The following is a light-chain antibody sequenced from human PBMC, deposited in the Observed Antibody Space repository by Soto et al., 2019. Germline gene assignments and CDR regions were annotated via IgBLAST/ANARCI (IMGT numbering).Light chain of an antibody. CDR2: AAS. CDR1: QGIRNG. Sequence: DIQMTQSPSSLSASVGDRVTITCRASQGIRNGLGWYQQKPGKAPKRLIYAASSLQSGVPSRFSGSGSGTEFTLTISSLQPEDFVTYYCLQHNSYPRTFGQGTKVEIK. J-gene: IGKJ1*01. V-gene: IGKV1-17*01. CDR3: LQHNSYPRT.